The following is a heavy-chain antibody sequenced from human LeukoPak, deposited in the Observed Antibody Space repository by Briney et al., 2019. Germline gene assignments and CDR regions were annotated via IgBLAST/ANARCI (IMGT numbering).Heavy chain of an antibody. Sequence: SVKVSCKASGGTFSTYAISWVRPAPGQGLEWMGGIIPILGTANYAQKFQGRVTITADESTSTAYMELSSLRSEDTAMYYCATSPTSDSPGYWGQGTLVTVSS. CDR3: ATSPTSDSPGY. D-gene: IGHD2-21*02. CDR1: GGTFSTYA. J-gene: IGHJ4*02. V-gene: IGHV1-69*13. CDR2: IIPILGTA.